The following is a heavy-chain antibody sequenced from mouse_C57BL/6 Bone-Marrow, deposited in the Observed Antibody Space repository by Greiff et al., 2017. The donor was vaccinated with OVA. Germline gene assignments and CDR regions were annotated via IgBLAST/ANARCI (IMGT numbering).Heavy chain of an antibody. CDR2: INPSNGGT. CDR1: GYTFTSYW. CDR3: ARCDAEGYGILFDY. V-gene: IGHV1-53*01. Sequence: QVQLKQPGTELVKPGASVKLSCKASGYTFTSYWMHWVKQRPGQGLEWIGNINPSNGGTNYNEKFKSKATLTVDKSSSTAYMQLSSLTSEDSAVYYCARCDAEGYGILFDYWGQGTTLTVSS. D-gene: IGHD2-10*02. J-gene: IGHJ2*01.